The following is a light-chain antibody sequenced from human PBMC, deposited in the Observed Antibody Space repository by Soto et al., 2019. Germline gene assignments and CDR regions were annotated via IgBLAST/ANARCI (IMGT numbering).Light chain of an antibody. CDR2: GTS. V-gene: IGKV3-20*01. J-gene: IGKJ1*01. CDR3: QHFGSSLRT. Sequence: EIVLTQSPGTLSLSPGDRATLSCRVSQSVSSHFLAWYQQKPGQAPRLLIHGTSSRATGIPDRFSGSGSGTDFTLTISSLEPEDFAVYYCQHFGSSLRTFGQGTKVDIK. CDR1: QSVSSHF.